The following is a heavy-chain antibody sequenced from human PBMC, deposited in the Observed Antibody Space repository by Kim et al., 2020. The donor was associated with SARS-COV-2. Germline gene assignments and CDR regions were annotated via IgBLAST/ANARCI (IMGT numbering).Heavy chain of an antibody. Sequence: SETLSLTCAVYGGSFSGYYWSWIRQPPGKGLEWIGEINHSGSTNYNPSLKSRVTISVDTSKNQFSLKLSSVTAADTAVYYCARGPYSSSAPNYYYYGMDV. CDR1: GGSFSGYY. D-gene: IGHD6-6*01. J-gene: IGHJ6*01. CDR3: ARGPYSSSAPNYYYYGMDV. V-gene: IGHV4-34*01. CDR2: INHSGST.